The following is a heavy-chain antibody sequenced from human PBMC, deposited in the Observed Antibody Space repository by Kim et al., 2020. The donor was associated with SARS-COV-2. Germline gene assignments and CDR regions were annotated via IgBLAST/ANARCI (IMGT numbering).Heavy chain of an antibody. CDR2: VGESGGST. D-gene: IGHD3-10*01. CDR3: ARPYGSGIRPFDL. CDR1: GFTFSTFT. V-gene: IGHV3-23*01. J-gene: IGHJ3*01. Sequence: GGSLRLSCEASGFTFSTFTMNWVRQAPGKGLEWVSGVGESGGSTYYADSVRDRFTISRDNVKNTLYLQMNSLRVEDTALYYCARPYGSGIRPFDLWGQGTLATVSS.